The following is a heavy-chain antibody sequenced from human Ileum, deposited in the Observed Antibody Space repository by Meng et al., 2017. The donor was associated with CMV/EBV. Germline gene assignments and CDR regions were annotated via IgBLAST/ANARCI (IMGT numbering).Heavy chain of an antibody. CDR1: GLTFSDFG. J-gene: IGHJ4*02. V-gene: IGHV3-23*01. CDR3: VKGWVVPGAVGGHFAY. Sequence: GGSLRLSCTDSGLTFSDFGMTWVRQAPGKGLEWVSTISGTAISTYYADSVKGRFIISRDNSKNTLYVQMNSLRVEDTALYFCVKGWVVPGAVGGHFAYWGQGTLVTVSS. D-gene: IGHD2-2*01. CDR2: ISGTAIST.